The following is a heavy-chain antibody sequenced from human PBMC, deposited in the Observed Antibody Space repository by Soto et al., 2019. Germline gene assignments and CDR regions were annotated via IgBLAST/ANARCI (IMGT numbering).Heavy chain of an antibody. CDR3: ARDLITMIVVAPDAFDI. V-gene: IGHV3-21*01. CDR1: GGTFSSYS. Sequence: PVRFLRHCCAASGGTFSSYSMNWVRQAPGKGLEWVSSISSSSSYIYYADSVRGRFTISRDNAKNSLYLQMNSLRAEDTAVYYCARDLITMIVVAPDAFDIWGQGTMVTVSS. J-gene: IGHJ3*02. D-gene: IGHD3-22*01. CDR2: ISSSSSYI.